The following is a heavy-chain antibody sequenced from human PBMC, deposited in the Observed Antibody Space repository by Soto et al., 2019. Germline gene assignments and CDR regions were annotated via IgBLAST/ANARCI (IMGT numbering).Heavy chain of an antibody. CDR3: ARRYCSSTSCYRIVDY. CDR1: GGSISSSSYY. V-gene: IGHV4-39*01. Sequence: QLQLQESGPGLVKPSETLSLTCTVSGGSISSSSYYWGWIRQPPGKGLEWIGSIYYSGSTYYNPSLKSRVTISVDTSKNQFSLKLSSVTAADTAVYYCARRYCSSTSCYRIVDYWGQGTLVTVSS. D-gene: IGHD2-2*01. CDR2: IYYSGST. J-gene: IGHJ4*02.